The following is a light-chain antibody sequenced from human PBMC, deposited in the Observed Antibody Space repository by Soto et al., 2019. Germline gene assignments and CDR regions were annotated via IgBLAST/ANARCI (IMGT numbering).Light chain of an antibody. CDR2: DAS. Sequence: DIQMTQSPSTLSASAGDRVTITCRASQSISTWLAWYQQKPGKAPELLIYDASTLQSGVPSRFSGSGSGTELTLTITNLQPDDFATYYCQQYNSSPTFGQGTKVEVK. CDR3: QQYNSSPT. V-gene: IGKV1-5*01. J-gene: IGKJ1*01. CDR1: QSISTW.